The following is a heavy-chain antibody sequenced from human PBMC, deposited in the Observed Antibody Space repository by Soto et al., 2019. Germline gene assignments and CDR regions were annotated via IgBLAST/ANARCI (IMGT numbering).Heavy chain of an antibody. D-gene: IGHD5-12*01. V-gene: IGHV3-30-3*01. CDR3: AKDHDEDFGYDLDYFDY. CDR2: ISYDGSDK. Sequence: GGSLRLSCAASGFTFSSYAMHWVRQAPGKGLEWVALISYDGSDKDYADSVKGRFTISRDNSRNTLFLQMNSLRAEDTAFYYCAKDHDEDFGYDLDYFDYWGQGT. J-gene: IGHJ4*02. CDR1: GFTFSSYA.